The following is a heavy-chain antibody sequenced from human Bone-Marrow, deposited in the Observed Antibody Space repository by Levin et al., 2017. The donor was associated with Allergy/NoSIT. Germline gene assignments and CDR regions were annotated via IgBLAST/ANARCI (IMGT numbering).Heavy chain of an antibody. CDR2: IIPIFGTA. D-gene: IGHD2-15*01. CDR1: GGTFSSYA. Sequence: GASVKVSCKASGGTFSSYAISWVRQAPGQGLEWMGGIIPIFGTANYAQKFQGRVTITADESTSTAYMELSSLRSEDTAVYYCARGRRVVVVAATHYYYYYGMDVWGQGTTVTVSS. V-gene: IGHV1-69*13. CDR3: ARGRRVVVVAATHYYYYYGMDV. J-gene: IGHJ6*02.